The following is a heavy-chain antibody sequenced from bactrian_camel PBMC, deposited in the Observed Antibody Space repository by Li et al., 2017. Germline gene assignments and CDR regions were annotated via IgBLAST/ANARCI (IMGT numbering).Heavy chain of an antibody. CDR2: IYTGGGEG. Sequence: QLVESGGGSVQTGGSLNLTCEAARWPYASNAMAWFRQAPGNGREGVASIYTGGGEGYYADAVKGRFTISHDNAKKTAYLQMNTLKPEDSGMYYCAATNGYCDLLSASFNYWGQGTQVTVS. V-gene: IGHV3S31*01. D-gene: IGHD3*01. CDR3: AATNGYCDLLSASFNY. J-gene: IGHJ4*01. CDR1: RWPYASNA.